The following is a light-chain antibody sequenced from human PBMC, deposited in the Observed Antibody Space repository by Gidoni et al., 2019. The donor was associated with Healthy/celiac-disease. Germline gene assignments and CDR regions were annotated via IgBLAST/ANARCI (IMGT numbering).Light chain of an antibody. CDR2: AAS. J-gene: IGKJ1*01. CDR1: QSISSY. Sequence: DTQMTQSPSSLSASVGDRVTITCRASQSISSYLNWYQQKPGNAPKLLIYAASSLQSGVPSRSGGSGSATDFTLPISSRQPEDFSTYYCQQSYSTPLTFGQGTKVEIK. V-gene: IGKV1-39*01. CDR3: QQSYSTPLT.